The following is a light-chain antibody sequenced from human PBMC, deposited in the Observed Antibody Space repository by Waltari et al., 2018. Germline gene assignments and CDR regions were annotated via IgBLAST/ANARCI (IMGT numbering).Light chain of an antibody. CDR2: GAS. CDR3: QQYNIWPWA. J-gene: IGKJ1*01. CDR1: QSVGSN. V-gene: IGKV3-15*01. Sequence: EIVMTQSPATLSVSPGERATLSCRASQSVGSNLAWYQQKPGQAPRLLIYGASTRATGFPARFSGSGSGTEFTLTISSLQSEDFAVYYCQQYNIWPWAFGQGTKVEI.